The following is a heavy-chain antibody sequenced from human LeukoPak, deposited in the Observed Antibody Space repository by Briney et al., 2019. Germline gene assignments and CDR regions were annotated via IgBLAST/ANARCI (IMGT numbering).Heavy chain of an antibody. J-gene: IGHJ3*02. CDR1: GDSVSTTSVA. D-gene: IGHD2-2*01. CDR2: TYYRSKWCN. Sequence: SQTLSLTCAISGDSVSTTSVAWNWIRQSPSRGLECLGRTYYRSKWCNDYAVSVKSRITINADTFMNQFSLQLNSVTPEDTAVYYCARGRASAFDIWGQGTVVAVSS. V-gene: IGHV6-1*01. CDR3: ARGRASAFDI.